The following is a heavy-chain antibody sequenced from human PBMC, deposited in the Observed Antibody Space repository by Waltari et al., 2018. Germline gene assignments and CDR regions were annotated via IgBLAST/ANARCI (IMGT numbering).Heavy chain of an antibody. CDR2: IYYSGST. J-gene: IGHJ5*02. V-gene: IGHV4-59*01. Sequence: QVQLQESGPGLVKPSETLSLPCTVSGGSISSYYWSWIRQPPGKGLEWIGYIYYSGSTNYNPSLKSRVTISVDTSKNQFSLKLSSVTAADTAVYYCARGSSGGIAARANWFDPWGQGTLVTVSS. D-gene: IGHD6-6*01. CDR1: GGSISSYY. CDR3: ARGSSGGIAARANWFDP.